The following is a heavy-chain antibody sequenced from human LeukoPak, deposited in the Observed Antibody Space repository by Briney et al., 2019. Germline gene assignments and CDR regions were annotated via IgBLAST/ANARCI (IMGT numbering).Heavy chain of an antibody. Sequence: GGSLRLSCAASGFTFSSYAMSWVRQAPGKGLEWVSAISGSGGSTYYADSVKGRFTIARDNFRKELYLQMNSLRADDTAVYYCARDKLLEYGNWFDPWGQGTLVTVSS. CDR1: GFTFSSYA. CDR3: ARDKLLEYGNWFDP. J-gene: IGHJ5*02. CDR2: ISGSGGST. D-gene: IGHD4/OR15-4a*01. V-gene: IGHV3-23*01.